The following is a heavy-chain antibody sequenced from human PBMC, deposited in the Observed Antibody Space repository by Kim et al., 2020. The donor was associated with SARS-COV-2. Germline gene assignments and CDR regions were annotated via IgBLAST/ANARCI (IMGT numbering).Heavy chain of an antibody. CDR3: ASLRFLEWLPDYFDY. CDR2: ISSSSYI. V-gene: IGHV3-21*01. J-gene: IGHJ4*02. CDR1: GFTFSSYS. D-gene: IGHD3-3*01. Sequence: GGSLRLSCAASGFTFSSYSMNWVRQAPGKGLEWVSSISSSSYIYYADSVKGRFTISRDNAKNSLYLQMNSLRAEDTAVYYCASLRFLEWLPDYFDYWGQGTLVTVSS.